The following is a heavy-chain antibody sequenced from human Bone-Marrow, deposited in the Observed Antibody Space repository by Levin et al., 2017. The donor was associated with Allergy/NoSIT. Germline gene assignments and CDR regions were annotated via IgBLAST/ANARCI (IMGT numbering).Heavy chain of an antibody. Sequence: SETLSLTCAVYGGSFSGYYWSWIRQPPGKGLEWIGEINHSGSTNYNPSLKSRVTISVDTSKNQFSLKLSSVTAADTAVYYCARGLEDIVVVPAANAFDIWGQGTMVTVSS. CDR2: INHSGST. CDR3: ARGLEDIVVVPAANAFDI. D-gene: IGHD2-2*01. V-gene: IGHV4-34*01. CDR1: GGSFSGYY. J-gene: IGHJ3*02.